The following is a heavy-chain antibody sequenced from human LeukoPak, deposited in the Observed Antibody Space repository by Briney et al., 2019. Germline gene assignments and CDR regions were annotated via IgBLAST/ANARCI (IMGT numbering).Heavy chain of an antibody. D-gene: IGHD1-14*01. CDR1: GFTFSSYP. Sequence: GESLKISCAASGFTFSSYPMSWVRQAPGKGLEWVSATSASGASTYYADSVKGRFTISRDNSKNTLYLQMNSLRVEDTAVYYCAKDLKREPDWGQGTLVTVSS. J-gene: IGHJ4*02. CDR3: AKDLKREPD. V-gene: IGHV3-23*01. CDR2: TSASGAST.